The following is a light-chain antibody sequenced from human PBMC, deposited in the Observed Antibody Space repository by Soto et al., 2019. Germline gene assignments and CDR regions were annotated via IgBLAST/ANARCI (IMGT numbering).Light chain of an antibody. CDR1: QSISSW. CDR3: QQYNNYPWT. Sequence: DIQVTQSPSTLSASVGDRVTFTCRASQSISSWLAWYQQKPGRAPTLLIYDASTLENGVPSRFSGSGSGNEFTLSISRLQPDDFATYYCQQYNNYPWTFGQGTKVEIK. CDR2: DAS. V-gene: IGKV1-5*01. J-gene: IGKJ1*01.